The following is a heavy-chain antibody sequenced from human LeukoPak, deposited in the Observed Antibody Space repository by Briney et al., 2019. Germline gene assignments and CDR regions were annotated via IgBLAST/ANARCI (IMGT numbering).Heavy chain of an antibody. CDR1: GFTFSSYS. D-gene: IGHD5-24*01. J-gene: IGHJ4*02. CDR2: ISSSSSYI. CDR3: ARGRDGYNYRSVYFDY. V-gene: IGHV3-21*01. Sequence: GGSLRLSCAASGFTFSSYSMNWVRQAPGKGLEWVSSISSSSSYIDYADPVKGRFTISRDNAKNSLYLQMNSPRAQDTAVYYCARGRDGYNYRSVYFDYWGQGTLVTVSS.